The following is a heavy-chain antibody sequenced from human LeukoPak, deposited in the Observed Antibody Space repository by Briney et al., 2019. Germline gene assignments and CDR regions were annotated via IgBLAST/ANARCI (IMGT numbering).Heavy chain of an antibody. CDR2: IWYDGSNK. V-gene: IGHV3-33*01. Sequence: GGSLRLSCAASGFTFRSYGMHWVRQTPGKGLEWVAGIWYDGSNKYNVDSVTGRFTISRDNSNNTLFLQLDSLRAEDTAAYYCARDRDWYFDSWGQGTLVTVSS. CDR1: GFTFRSYG. D-gene: IGHD2-21*02. J-gene: IGHJ4*02. CDR3: ARDRDWYFDS.